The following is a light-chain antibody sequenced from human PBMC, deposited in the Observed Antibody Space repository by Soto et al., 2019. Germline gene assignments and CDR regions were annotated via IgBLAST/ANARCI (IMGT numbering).Light chain of an antibody. CDR2: EVS. J-gene: IGLJ1*01. V-gene: IGLV2-14*01. Sequence: QSVLTQPASVSGSPGQSITISCTGTSSDVGGYNYVSWYQQHPGKAPKVMIYEVSNRPSGVSNRFSGSKSGNTASLTISGLHAEDEADYYCCSYTNSNTLVFGTGTKLTVL. CDR3: CSYTNSNTLV. CDR1: SSDVGGYNY.